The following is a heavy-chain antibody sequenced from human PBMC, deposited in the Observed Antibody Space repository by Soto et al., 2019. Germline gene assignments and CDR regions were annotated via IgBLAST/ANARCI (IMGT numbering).Heavy chain of an antibody. V-gene: IGHV4-39*01. D-gene: IGHD2-2*01. Sequence: SETLSLTCTVSGGSISSSSYYWGWIRQPPGKGLEWIGSIYYSGSTYYNPSLKSRVTISVDTSKNQFSLKRSSVTAADTAVYYCARHRTYCSSTSCYPNWFDPWGQGTLVTVSS. CDR1: GGSISSSSYY. J-gene: IGHJ5*02. CDR3: ARHRTYCSSTSCYPNWFDP. CDR2: IYYSGST.